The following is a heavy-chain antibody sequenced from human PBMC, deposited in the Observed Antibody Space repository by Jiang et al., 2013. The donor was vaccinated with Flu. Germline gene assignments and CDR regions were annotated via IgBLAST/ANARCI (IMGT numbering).Heavy chain of an antibody. Sequence: GLVKPSGTLSLTCTVSDDSITSYYWIWIRQPPGKGLEWIGNIYYTGSTNYNPALRSRVTMSVDTSKNQFSLRLRSVTAADTAVYYCARAVAGYYYRMDVWGQGTTVTVSS. D-gene: IGHD6-19*01. J-gene: IGHJ6*02. CDR3: ARAVAGYYYRMDV. CDR1: DDSITSYY. V-gene: IGHV4-59*01. CDR2: IYYTGST.